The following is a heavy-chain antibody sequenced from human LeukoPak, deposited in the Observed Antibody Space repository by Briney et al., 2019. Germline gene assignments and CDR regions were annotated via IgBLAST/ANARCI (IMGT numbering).Heavy chain of an antibody. V-gene: IGHV3-11*01. J-gene: IGHJ4*02. Sequence: GGSLRLSCAASGFTFSDYYMSWIRQAPGKGLEWVSYISSGGSTIYYVDSVKGRFTISRDNAKNSLYLQMNSLRAEDTAVYYCARAYSSSWYTLESGFDYWGQGTLVTVSS. CDR3: ARAYSSSWYTLESGFDY. CDR2: ISSGGSTI. CDR1: GFTFSDYY. D-gene: IGHD6-13*01.